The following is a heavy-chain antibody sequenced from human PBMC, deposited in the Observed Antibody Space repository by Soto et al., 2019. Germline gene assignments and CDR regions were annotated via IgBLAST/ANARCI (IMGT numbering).Heavy chain of an antibody. CDR2: ISPSSSYI. Sequence: GGSLRLSCAASGFTFSTYSMSWVRQAPGKGLEWVSSISPSSSYIYYADSVKGRFTISRDNAKNSLYLQMNSLRAEDTAVYYCAKRTVGWYFDLWGRGTLVTVSS. D-gene: IGHD4-17*01. J-gene: IGHJ2*01. CDR3: AKRTVGWYFDL. CDR1: GFTFSTYS. V-gene: IGHV3-21*01.